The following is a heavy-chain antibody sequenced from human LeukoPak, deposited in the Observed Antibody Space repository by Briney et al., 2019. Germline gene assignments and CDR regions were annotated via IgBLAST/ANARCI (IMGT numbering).Heavy chain of an antibody. CDR1: GYTFTDYY. V-gene: IGHV1-69*13. CDR2: IIPIFGTA. D-gene: IGHD5-18*01. CDR3: ARGGGYTTSDYFDY. Sequence: GASVKVSCKASGYTFTDYYMEWVRQAPGQGLEWMGGIIPIFGTANYAQKFQGRVTITADESTSTAYMELSSLRSEDTAVYYCARGGGYTTSDYFDYWGQGTLVTVSS. J-gene: IGHJ4*02.